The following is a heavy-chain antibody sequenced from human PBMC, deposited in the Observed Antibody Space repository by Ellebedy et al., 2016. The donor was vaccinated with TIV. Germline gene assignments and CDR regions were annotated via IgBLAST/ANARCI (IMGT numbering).Heavy chain of an antibody. Sequence: SVKVSXKTSRFTFTSSAVQWVRQARGQRLEWIGWIVAGSGNTNYAQKFQERVNITRDMSTNTAYMELSSLRSDDTAVYYCAAYAVPAAIGYYYGLDVWGPGTTVTVSS. J-gene: IGHJ6*02. V-gene: IGHV1-58*01. CDR1: RFTFTSSA. D-gene: IGHD2-2*01. CDR3: AAYAVPAAIGYYYGLDV. CDR2: IVAGSGNT.